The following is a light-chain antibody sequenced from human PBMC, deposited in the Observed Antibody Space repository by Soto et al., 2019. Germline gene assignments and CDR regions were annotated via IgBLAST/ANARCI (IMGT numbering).Light chain of an antibody. Sequence: QSALTQPASVSGSPGQSITISCTGTSSDVGGYNYVSWYQHHPGRVPKLIIFEVRNRPSGVSNRFSGSKSGNTASLTISGLQAEDEADYYCSSYTSITTRDVFGTGTKLTAL. V-gene: IGLV2-14*01. J-gene: IGLJ1*01. CDR1: SSDVGGYNY. CDR3: SSYTSITTRDV. CDR2: EVR.